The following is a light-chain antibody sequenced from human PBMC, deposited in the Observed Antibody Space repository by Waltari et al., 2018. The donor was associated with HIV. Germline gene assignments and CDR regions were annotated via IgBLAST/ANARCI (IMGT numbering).Light chain of an antibody. CDR3: QGWDSSSDHPV. Sequence: SYVLTQPPSVSVAPGKTARITCGGNNIGSKSVHWYQQKPGQAPVLVIYYDSDRPSGIPERCSGSNSGNTATRTISRVEAGDEADYYCQGWDSSSDHPVFGGGTKLTVL. J-gene: IGLJ2*01. CDR1: NIGSKS. V-gene: IGLV3-21*04. CDR2: YDS.